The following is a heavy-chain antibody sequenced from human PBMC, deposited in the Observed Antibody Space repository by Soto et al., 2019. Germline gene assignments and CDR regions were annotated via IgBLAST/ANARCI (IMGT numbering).Heavy chain of an antibody. CDR2: MSYSGST. D-gene: IGHD6-13*01. J-gene: IGHJ4*02. V-gene: IGHV4-59*01. Sequence: SETLSLTCTVSGGSMSSYYWSWIRQPPGKRLEWIGYMSYSGSTNYNPSLKSRVTISIDTSKNHFSLKLSAVTAADTAVYYCARGWSSSWYYFDCWGQGILVTVSS. CDR3: ARGWSSSWYYFDC. CDR1: GGSMSSYY.